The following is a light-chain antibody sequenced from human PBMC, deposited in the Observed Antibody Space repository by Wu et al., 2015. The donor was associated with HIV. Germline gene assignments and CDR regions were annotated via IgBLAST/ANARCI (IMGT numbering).Light chain of an antibody. CDR2: GAS. V-gene: IGKV3-15*01. J-gene: IGKJ1*01. CDR1: QSVSDN. Sequence: EIVMTQSPVTLSVSPGEGATLSCRASQSVSDNLAWYQQKPGQAPRLLIYGASTRSTGIPARFSGSGSGKDFTLTISSVQSEDFAVYYCQQYNNWLSRTFGQGTKIGNQT. CDR3: QQYNNWLSRT.